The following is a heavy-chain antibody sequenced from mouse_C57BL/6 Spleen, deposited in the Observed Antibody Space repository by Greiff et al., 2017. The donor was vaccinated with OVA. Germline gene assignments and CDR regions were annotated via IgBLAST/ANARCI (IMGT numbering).Heavy chain of an antibody. Sequence: QVQLQQPGAELVKPGASVKLSCKASGYTFTSYWMHWVKQRPGQGLEWIGMIHPNSGSTNYNEKFKSKATLTVDKSSSTAYMQLSSLTSEDSAVYYCARKDYYYGPLDYWGQGTTLTVSS. V-gene: IGHV1-64*01. CDR2: IHPNSGST. J-gene: IGHJ2*01. CDR1: GYTFTSYW. CDR3: ARKDYYYGPLDY. D-gene: IGHD1-1*01.